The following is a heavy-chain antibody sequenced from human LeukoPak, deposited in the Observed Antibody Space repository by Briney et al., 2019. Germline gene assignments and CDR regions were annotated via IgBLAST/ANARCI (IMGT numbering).Heavy chain of an antibody. CDR1: GFTFSSYW. V-gene: IGHV3-7*01. Sequence: PGRSLRLSCAASGFTFSSYWMSWVRQAPGKGLEWVANIKQDGSEKYYVDFVKGRFTISRDNAKNSLYLQMNSLRAEDTAVYYCARPYSSSWSFDAFDIWGQGTMVTVSS. CDR2: IKQDGSEK. CDR3: ARPYSSSWSFDAFDI. D-gene: IGHD6-13*01. J-gene: IGHJ3*02.